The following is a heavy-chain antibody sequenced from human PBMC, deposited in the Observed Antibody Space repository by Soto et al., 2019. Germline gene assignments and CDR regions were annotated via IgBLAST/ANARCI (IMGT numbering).Heavy chain of an antibody. V-gene: IGHV4-39*01. CDR3: ATYQESWYSPFFD. CDR1: EECSGSRGCS. D-gene: IGHD2-15*01. CDR2: LYYSGST. J-gene: IGHJ4*01. Sequence: LFLTETRSEECSGSRGCSSGWLRHHPGKGLEWIGSLYYSGSTYYNPSLKSRVTISVDASKNQFSLKLSSLTAADTAVYYCATYQESWYSPFFD.